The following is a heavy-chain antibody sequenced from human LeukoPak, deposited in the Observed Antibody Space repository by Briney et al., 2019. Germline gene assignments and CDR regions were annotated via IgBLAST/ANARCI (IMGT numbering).Heavy chain of an antibody. J-gene: IGHJ3*02. V-gene: IGHV1-8*01. CDR2: MNPNSGNT. Sequence: ASVKVSCKASGYTFTSYDINWVRQATGQGLEWMGWMNPNSGNTGYAQKFRGRVTMTRNTSISTAYMELSSLRSEDTAVYYCARDRYGSGSYRGAFDIWGQGTMVTVSS. CDR1: GYTFTSYD. D-gene: IGHD3-10*01. CDR3: ARDRYGSGSYRGAFDI.